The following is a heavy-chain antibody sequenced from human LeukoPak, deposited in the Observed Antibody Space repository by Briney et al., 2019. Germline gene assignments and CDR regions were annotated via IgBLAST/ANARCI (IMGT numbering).Heavy chain of an antibody. D-gene: IGHD1-7*01. J-gene: IGHJ4*02. CDR1: GFTFTSYS. CDR2: TSDRGDYT. CDR3: ARKAQYNGHYPLDY. V-gene: IGHV3-23*01. Sequence: GGSLRLSCAASGFTFTSYSMSWVRQAPGKGLEWASGTSDRGDYTYYADSVKGRFTISRDSSKNTLFLQMNSLRAEDTALYFCARKAQYNGHYPLDYWGQGTLVTVSS.